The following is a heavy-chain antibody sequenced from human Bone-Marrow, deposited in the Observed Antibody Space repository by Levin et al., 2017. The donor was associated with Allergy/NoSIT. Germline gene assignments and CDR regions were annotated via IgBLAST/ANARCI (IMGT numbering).Heavy chain of an antibody. CDR2: LRYTGDTT. V-gene: IGHV3-23*01. J-gene: IGHJ3*02. D-gene: IGHD1-26*01. Sequence: QTGESLKISCAASGFTFTSYTMTWVRQAPGRGLEWVSTLRYTGDTTHYADSVKGRFTISRDGSRDTLLLQMNSLRPEGTAVYYCAKGVSSGSPYRAFDMWGQGTMVTVSS. CDR1: GFTFTSYT. CDR3: AKGVSSGSPYRAFDM.